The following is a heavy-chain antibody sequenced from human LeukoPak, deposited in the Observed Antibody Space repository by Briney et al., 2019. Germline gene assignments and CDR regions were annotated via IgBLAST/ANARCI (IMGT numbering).Heavy chain of an antibody. CDR1: GFTFGSYA. V-gene: IGHV3-23*01. CDR2: ISGSGGST. CDR3: AKDRDDSSGYWPLGDI. J-gene: IGHJ4*02. Sequence: GGSLRLSCAASGFTFGSYAMSWVRQAPGKGLEWVSAISGSGGSTYYADSVKGRFTISRDNSKNTLYLQMNSLRAEDTAVYYCAKDRDDSSGYWPLGDIWGQGTLVTVSS. D-gene: IGHD3-22*01.